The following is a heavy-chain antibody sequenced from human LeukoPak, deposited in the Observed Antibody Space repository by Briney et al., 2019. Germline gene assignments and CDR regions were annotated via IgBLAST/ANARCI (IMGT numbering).Heavy chain of an antibody. CDR1: GYTFTSYG. Sequence: ASVKVSCKASGYTFTSYGISWARQAPGQGLEWMEWISAYNGNTNYAQKLQGRVTMTTDTSTSTAYMELRSLRSDDTAVYYCARISRYSSSWYWGNSNYWGQGTLVTVSS. J-gene: IGHJ4*02. CDR2: ISAYNGNT. D-gene: IGHD6-13*01. V-gene: IGHV1-18*01. CDR3: ARISRYSSSWYWGNSNY.